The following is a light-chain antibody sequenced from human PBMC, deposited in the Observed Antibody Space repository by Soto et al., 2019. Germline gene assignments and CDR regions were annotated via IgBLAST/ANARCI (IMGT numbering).Light chain of an antibody. CDR2: ELS. V-gene: IGLV2-14*01. J-gene: IGLJ1*01. CDR1: SNDVGGYIY. Sequence: QSALPQPASVSVSPGQSITISCTGTSNDVGGYIYVSWYQQHPGNAPNLLIYELSNRPSGVSRRFAGSKSGNSASLAISGVQTEDEADDYCNSYTGRGTNGGTYVFGTGTKVTVL. CDR3: NSYTGRGTNGGTYV.